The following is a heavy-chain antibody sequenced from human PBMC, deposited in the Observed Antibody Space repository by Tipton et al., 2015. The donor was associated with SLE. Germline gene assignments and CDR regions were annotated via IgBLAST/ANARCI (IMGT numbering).Heavy chain of an antibody. CDR3: ARDAFRGAFDI. V-gene: IGHV4-4*07. J-gene: IGHJ3*02. D-gene: IGHD3-10*01. CDR2: IYTSGST. CDR1: GGSISSYY. Sequence: LRLSCTVSGGSISSYYWSWIRQPAGKGLEWIGRIYTSGSTNYNPSLKSRVTISVDTSKNQFSLRLSSVTAADTAVYYCARDAFRGAFDIWGQGTMVTVSS.